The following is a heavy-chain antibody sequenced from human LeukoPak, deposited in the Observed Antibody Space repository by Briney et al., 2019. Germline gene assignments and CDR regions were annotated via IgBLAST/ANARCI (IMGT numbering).Heavy chain of an antibody. D-gene: IGHD3-3*01. Sequence: GGSLRLSCAASGFTVSSNYMSWVRQAPGKGLEWVSYISSSGSTIYYADSVKGRFTISRDNAKNSLYLQMNSLRAEDTAVYYCARVAGYDFWSGYYGYFDYWGQGTLVTVSS. J-gene: IGHJ4*02. CDR2: ISSSGSTI. V-gene: IGHV3-11*01. CDR3: ARVAGYDFWSGYYGYFDY. CDR1: GFTVSSNY.